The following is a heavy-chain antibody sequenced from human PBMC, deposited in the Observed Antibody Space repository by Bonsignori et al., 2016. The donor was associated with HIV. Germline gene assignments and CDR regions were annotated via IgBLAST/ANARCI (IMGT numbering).Heavy chain of an antibody. Sequence: RQAPGKGLEWIGEINHSGSTNYNPSLKSRVTISVDTSKNQFSLKLSSVTAADTAVYYCARVSNWFDPWGQGTLVTVSS. CDR3: ARVSNWFDP. CDR2: INHSGST. J-gene: IGHJ5*02. V-gene: IGHV4-34*01.